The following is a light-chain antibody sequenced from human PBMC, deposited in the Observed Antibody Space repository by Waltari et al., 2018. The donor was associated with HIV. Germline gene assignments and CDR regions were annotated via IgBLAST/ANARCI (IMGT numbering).Light chain of an antibody. CDR2: GKN. CDR3: NSRDSSGYSYV. CDR1: SLRSYY. Sequence: SSELTQDPSVSVALGQTVTITCQGDSLRSYYASWYQQKPGRAPLLVISGKNNRPSGIPDRFSGSNSGNTASLTITGAQADDEADYYCNSRDSSGYSYVFGTGTKVTIL. J-gene: IGLJ1*01. V-gene: IGLV3-19*01.